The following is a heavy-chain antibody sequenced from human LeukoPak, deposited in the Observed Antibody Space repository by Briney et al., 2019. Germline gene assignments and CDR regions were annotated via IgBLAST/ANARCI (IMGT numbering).Heavy chain of an antibody. CDR3: ARRGGVRFLEWPFDY. D-gene: IGHD3-3*01. CDR1: GYSISSGYY. CDR2: IYHSGST. J-gene: IGHJ4*02. V-gene: IGHV4-38-2*01. Sequence: SETLSLTCAVSGYSISSGYYWGWIRQPPGKGLEWIGSIYHSGSTYYNPSLKSRVTISVDTSKNQFSLKLSSVTAADTAVYYCARRGGVRFLEWPFDYWGQGTLVTVFS.